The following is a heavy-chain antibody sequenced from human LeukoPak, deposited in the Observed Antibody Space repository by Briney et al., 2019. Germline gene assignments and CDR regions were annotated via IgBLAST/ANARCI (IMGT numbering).Heavy chain of an antibody. CDR2: TYYSGST. J-gene: IGHJ4*02. Sequence: PSQTLSLTCTVSGGSISSGGYYWSWIRQHPGKGLEWIGYTYYSGSTYYNPSLKSRVTISVDTSKNQFSLKLSSVTAADTAVYYCARDNEAGGYYFDYWGQGTLVTVSS. CDR1: GGSISSGGYY. V-gene: IGHV4-31*03. D-gene: IGHD3-16*01. CDR3: ARDNEAGGYYFDY.